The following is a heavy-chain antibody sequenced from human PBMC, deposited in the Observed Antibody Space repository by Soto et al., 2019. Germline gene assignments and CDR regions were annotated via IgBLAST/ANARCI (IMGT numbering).Heavy chain of an antibody. D-gene: IGHD2-15*01. CDR2: IKTKRDVGTT. CDR1: GFSFSDAW. Sequence: GGSLRLSCVASGFSFSDAWMSWVRQAPGKGLEWVGRIKTKRDVGTTEYAAAVKGRFTISRDESKDTLYLQMNSLKTEDTGVYYCATEDIAMDLAAVYFDHWGQGSLVTVSS. V-gene: IGHV3-15*01. J-gene: IGHJ4*02. CDR3: ATEDIAMDLAAVYFDH.